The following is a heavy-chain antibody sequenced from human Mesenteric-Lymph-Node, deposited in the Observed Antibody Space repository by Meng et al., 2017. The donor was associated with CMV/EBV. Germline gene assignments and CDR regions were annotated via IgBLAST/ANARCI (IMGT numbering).Heavy chain of an antibody. CDR3: ARLDSSGGYEGSFDL. V-gene: IGHV4-39*07. J-gene: IGHJ4*02. D-gene: IGHD6-13*01. CDR1: GGSISSSSSY. Sequence: SETLSLTCTVSGGSISSSSSYWGWIRQPPGKGLEWIGSLYYGGYTYYNPSLESRVTISVDTSKNQFSLRLRSVTATDPAVYYCARLDSSGGYEGSFDLWGQGTVVTVSS. CDR2: LYYGGYT.